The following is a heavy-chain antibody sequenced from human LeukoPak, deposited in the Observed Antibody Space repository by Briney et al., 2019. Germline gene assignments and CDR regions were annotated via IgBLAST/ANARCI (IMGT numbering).Heavy chain of an antibody. Sequence: GGSLRLSCAASGFTFSSYSMNWVRQAPGKGLESVSYIRSSSSTMYYADSVKGRFTISRDNAKNSLYLQMNSLRAEDTAVYYCARADYYGSGNYYTSDYWGQGTLVTVSS. CDR1: GFTFSSYS. J-gene: IGHJ4*02. D-gene: IGHD3-10*01. CDR3: ARADYYGSGNYYTSDY. CDR2: IRSSSSTM. V-gene: IGHV3-48*01.